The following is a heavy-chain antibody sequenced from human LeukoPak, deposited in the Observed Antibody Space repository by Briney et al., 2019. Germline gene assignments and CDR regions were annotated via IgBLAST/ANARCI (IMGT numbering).Heavy chain of an antibody. CDR1: GYTFTSCG. J-gene: IGHJ4*02. Sequence: ASVKVSCKASGYTFTSCGISWVRQAPGQGLEWMGWISAYNGNTSYAQKLQGRVTVTTDTSTSTAYMELRSLRSDDTAVYYCARCTAGGFGVVIGPFDYWGQGTLVTVSS. CDR2: ISAYNGNT. D-gene: IGHD3-3*01. CDR3: ARCTAGGFGVVIGPFDY. V-gene: IGHV1-18*01.